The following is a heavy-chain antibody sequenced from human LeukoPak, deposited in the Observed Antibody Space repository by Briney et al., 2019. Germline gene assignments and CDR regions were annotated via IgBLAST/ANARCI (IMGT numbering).Heavy chain of an antibody. Sequence: PGGSLRLSCAASGFTFDDHGMFWVRQAPGMGLEWVSSINWNGGVIAYADSVRGRFTISRDNAKSSLYLQMTSLRVEDTAVYYCARGGPTGALDYWGLGTLVTVSS. CDR2: INWNGGVI. D-gene: IGHD7-27*01. CDR3: ARGGPTGALDY. J-gene: IGHJ4*02. CDR1: GFTFDDHG. V-gene: IGHV3-20*04.